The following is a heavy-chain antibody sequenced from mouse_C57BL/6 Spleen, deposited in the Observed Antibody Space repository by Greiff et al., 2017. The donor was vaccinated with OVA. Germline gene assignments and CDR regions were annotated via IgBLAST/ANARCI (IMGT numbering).Heavy chain of an antibody. CDR1: GYTFTSYW. CDR3: ARVYGSDDSWFAY. J-gene: IGHJ3*01. CDR2: IYPGSGST. Sequence: QVQLQQPGAELVKPGASVKMSCKASGYTFTSYWITWVKQRPGQGLEWIGDIYPGSGSTNYNEKFKSKATLTVDTSSSTAYMQLSSLTSEDSAVYYCARVYGSDDSWFAYWGQGTLVTVSA. V-gene: IGHV1-55*01. D-gene: IGHD1-1*01.